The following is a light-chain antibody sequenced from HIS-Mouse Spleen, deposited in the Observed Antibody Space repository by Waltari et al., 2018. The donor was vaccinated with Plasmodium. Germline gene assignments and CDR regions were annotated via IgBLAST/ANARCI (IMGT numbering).Light chain of an antibody. CDR1: SRDVGGYNY. J-gene: IGLJ1*01. CDR2: EVS. CDR3: SSYTSSSTLV. Sequence: QSALTQPASVSGSPGQSIPISCTGTSRDVGGYNYFPWYQQHPGKAPKLMIYEVSNRPSGVSNRFSGSKSGNTASLTISGLQAEDEADYYCSSYTSSSTLVFGTGTKVTVL. V-gene: IGLV2-14*01.